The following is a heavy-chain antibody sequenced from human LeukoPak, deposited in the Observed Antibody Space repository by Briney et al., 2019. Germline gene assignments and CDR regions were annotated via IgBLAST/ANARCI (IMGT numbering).Heavy chain of an antibody. CDR2: ISWNSGSI. CDR1: GFTFVDYA. Sequence: GGSLRLSCAASGFTFVDYAMHWVRQAPGKGLEWVSGISWNSGSIAYADSVKGRFTISRDNAKNSLYLQMNSLRAEDTAVYYCARRRDFIDYWGQGTLVTVSS. V-gene: IGHV3-9*01. J-gene: IGHJ4*02. CDR3: ARRRDFIDY. D-gene: IGHD3/OR15-3a*01.